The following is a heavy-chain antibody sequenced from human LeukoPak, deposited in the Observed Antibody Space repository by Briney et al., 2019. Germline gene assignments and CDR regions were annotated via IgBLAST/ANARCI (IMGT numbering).Heavy chain of an antibody. V-gene: IGHV3-21*04. CDR2: ISSSAAYI. CDR3: AKDRTDDFWSSYLDY. J-gene: IGHJ4*02. Sequence: GGSLRLSCAASGFPFSGYSLHWVRQAPGKGLEWVSSISSSAAYIAYADSVKGRFTISRDNAKNSLYLQMNSLRAEDTAVYYCAKDRTDDFWSSYLDYWGQGTLVTVSS. CDR1: GFPFSGYS. D-gene: IGHD3-3*01.